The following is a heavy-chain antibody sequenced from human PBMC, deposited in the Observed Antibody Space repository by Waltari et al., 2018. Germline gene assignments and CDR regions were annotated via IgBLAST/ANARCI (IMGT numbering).Heavy chain of an antibody. CDR3: ARHWRIVVVPAASGWFDP. D-gene: IGHD2-2*01. V-gene: IGHV4-34*01. Sequence: QVQLQQWGAGLLKPSETLSLTCAVYGGSFSGYYWSWIRQPPGKGLEWIGEINHSGSTNYNPSLKSRVTISVDTSKNQFSLKRSSVTAADTAVYYCARHWRIVVVPAASGWFDPWGQGTLVTVSS. CDR2: INHSGST. J-gene: IGHJ5*02. CDR1: GGSFSGYY.